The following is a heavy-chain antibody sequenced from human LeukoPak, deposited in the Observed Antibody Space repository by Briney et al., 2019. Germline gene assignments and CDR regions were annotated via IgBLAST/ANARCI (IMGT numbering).Heavy chain of an antibody. D-gene: IGHD2-2*01. J-gene: IGHJ6*02. Sequence: PSETLSLTCAVYGGSFSGYYWSWIRQPPGKGLEWIGEINHSGSTNYNPSLKSRVTISVDTSKNQFSLKLSSATAADTAVYYCARVRLGYCSSTSCYARGIYYYYGMDVWGQGTTVTVSS. CDR2: INHSGST. CDR3: ARVRLGYCSSTSCYARGIYYYYGMDV. CDR1: GGSFSGYY. V-gene: IGHV4-34*01.